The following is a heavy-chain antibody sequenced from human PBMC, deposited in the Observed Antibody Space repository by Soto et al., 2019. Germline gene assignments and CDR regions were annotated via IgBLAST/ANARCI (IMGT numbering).Heavy chain of an antibody. CDR3: TREAFLRGRPFDY. J-gene: IGHJ4*02. Sequence: HVQMVASGGAVVQPGGALRLSCVASGFTFNSYALHWVRQAPGKGLEWVGLISYDSISHHYTDSVKGRFTISRDNSKKTLDLHMFSLRPEDTAMYYCTREAFLRGRPFDYWGQGTQVSVSS. CDR1: GFTFNSYA. CDR2: ISYDSISH. D-gene: IGHD1-26*01. V-gene: IGHV3-30*07.